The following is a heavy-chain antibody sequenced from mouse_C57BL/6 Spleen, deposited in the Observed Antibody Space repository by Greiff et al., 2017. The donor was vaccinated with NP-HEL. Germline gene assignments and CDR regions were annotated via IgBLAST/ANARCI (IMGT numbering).Heavy chain of an antibody. CDR2: IDPDAVDT. D-gene: IGHD1-1*01. CDR1: GFNIKDYY. CDR3: TTDYGSSPYFDY. V-gene: IGHV14-1*01. J-gene: IGHJ2*01. Sequence: GAELVLPGASVKLSCTASGFNIKDYYPHSVKQRPEQGLPSIGRIDPDAVDTEYAPKFPGKATMTADTSSNTAYLQRSILTSEDTAVYYCTTDYGSSPYFDYWGQGTTLTVSS.